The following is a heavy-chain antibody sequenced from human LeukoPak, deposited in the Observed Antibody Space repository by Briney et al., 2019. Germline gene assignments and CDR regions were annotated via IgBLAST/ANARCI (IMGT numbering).Heavy chain of an antibody. CDR3: ARVSVVYGMDV. CDR1: DGSISIDY. Sequence: SETLSLTCSVSDGSISIDYWAWIRQPPGKGLEWIGYMYYTGSTNYNPSLKSRVTISLATSKNQFSLKLSSVTAADTAVYYCARVSVVYGMDVWGRGTTVTVSS. V-gene: IGHV4-59*01. CDR2: MYYTGST. J-gene: IGHJ6*02.